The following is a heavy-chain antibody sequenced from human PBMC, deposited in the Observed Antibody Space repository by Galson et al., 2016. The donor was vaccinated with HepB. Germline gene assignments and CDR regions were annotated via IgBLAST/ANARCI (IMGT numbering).Heavy chain of an antibody. CDR1: GYTFTNYP. J-gene: IGHJ4*02. CDR2: LITENGGT. V-gene: IGHV1-3*04. Sequence: QSGAEVKQPGASVRISCQASGYTFTNYPLHWVRQAPGQRLEWMAWLITENGGTRYAQKFQDRLTITRDTSASTAFMELSSLQSEDTAMYYCVRRAEGFKFDFWGQGTLVTVSS. CDR3: VRRAEGFKFDF.